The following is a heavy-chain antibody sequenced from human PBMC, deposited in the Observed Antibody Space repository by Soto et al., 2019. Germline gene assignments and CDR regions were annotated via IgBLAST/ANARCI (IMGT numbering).Heavy chain of an antibody. CDR3: ARATYLYYGSGSYLYYFDY. CDR2: IYYSGST. J-gene: IGHJ4*02. D-gene: IGHD3-10*01. CDR1: GGSISSGDYY. V-gene: IGHV4-30-4*01. Sequence: PSETLSLTCTVSGGSISSGDYYWSWIRQPPGKGLEWIGCIYYSGSTNYNPSLKSRLTISVDTSKNQFSLKLSSVTAADTAVYYCARATYLYYGSGSYLYYFDYWGQGTLVTVSS.